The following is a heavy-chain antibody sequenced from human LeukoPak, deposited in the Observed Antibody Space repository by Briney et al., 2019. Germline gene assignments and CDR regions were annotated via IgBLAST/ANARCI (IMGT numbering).Heavy chain of an antibody. CDR3: ARRSHVEYQLPEDY. Sequence: GESLKISCKGSGYSFTSYWIAWVRQMPGKGLEWMGIIYPGDSDTRYNPSFQGHVTISADKSISTAYLQWSSLKASDTAMYYCARRSHVEYQLPEDYWGQGTLVTVSS. J-gene: IGHJ4*02. V-gene: IGHV5-51*01. CDR1: GYSFTSYW. CDR2: IYPGDSDT. D-gene: IGHD2-2*01.